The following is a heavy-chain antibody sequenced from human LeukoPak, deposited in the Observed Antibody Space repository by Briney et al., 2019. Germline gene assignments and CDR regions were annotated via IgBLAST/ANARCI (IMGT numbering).Heavy chain of an antibody. V-gene: IGHV4-4*02. CDR1: GGSISSSNW. D-gene: IGHD5-24*01. CDR3: ARESLTWLQSRTSWFDP. J-gene: IGHJ5*02. Sequence: PSETLSLTCAVSGGSISSSNWWSWIRQPPGKGLEWIGEIYHSGSTNYSPSLKSRVTISVDKSKTQFSLKLSSVTAADTAVYYCARESLTWLQSRTSWFDPWGQGTLVTVSS. CDR2: IYHSGST.